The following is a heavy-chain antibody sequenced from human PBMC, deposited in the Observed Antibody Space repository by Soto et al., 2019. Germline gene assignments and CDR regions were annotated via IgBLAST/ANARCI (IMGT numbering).Heavy chain of an antibody. CDR1: GDSIGRGGYY. Sequence: QVQVQESGPGLVKPSQTLSLICTVSGDSIGRGGYYWSWIRQRPGKGLEWIGNIYYSGNTYYNPSLKSRLTISVDTSKYQFSLKLSSVTAADPAVYYCARDSHYGMDVWGQGTTVTVSS. CDR2: IYYSGNT. J-gene: IGHJ6*02. CDR3: ARDSHYGMDV. V-gene: IGHV4-31*03.